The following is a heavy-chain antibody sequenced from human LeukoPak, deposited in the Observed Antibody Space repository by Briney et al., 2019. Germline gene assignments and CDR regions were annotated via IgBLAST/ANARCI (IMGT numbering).Heavy chain of an antibody. CDR3: AREGITAMADAWNDY. D-gene: IGHD5-18*01. CDR2: IGTTSNSM. CDR1: GFTFSSYS. J-gene: IGHJ4*02. V-gene: IGHV3-21*01. Sequence: PGGSLRLSCAASGFTFSSYSMSWVRQAPGKGLEWVSSIGTTSNSMYYADSLKGRFTISRDSAESSLYLQMNSLRVEDTAVYFCAREGITAMADAWNDYWGQGTLVTVSS.